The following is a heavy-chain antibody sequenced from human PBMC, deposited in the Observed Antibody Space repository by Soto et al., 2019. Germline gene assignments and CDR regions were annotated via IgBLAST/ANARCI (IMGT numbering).Heavy chain of an antibody. J-gene: IGHJ5*02. Sequence: GGSLRLSCAASGFTFSNYGMHWVRQAPGKGLEWVAVISYDGSNKYYADSVKGRFTISRDNSKNTLYLQMNSLRAEDTAVYYCAKSLYYDFWSGSHDHWGQGTLVTVSS. CDR3: AKSLYYDFWSGSHDH. D-gene: IGHD3-3*01. CDR2: ISYDGSNK. CDR1: GFTFSNYG. V-gene: IGHV3-30*18.